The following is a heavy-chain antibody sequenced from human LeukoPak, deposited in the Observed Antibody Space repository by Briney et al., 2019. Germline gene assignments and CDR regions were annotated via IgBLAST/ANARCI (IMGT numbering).Heavy chain of an antibody. CDR3: ARDLRKSYDTPRRYYYMDV. CDR2: ISAYNGNT. CDR1: GYTFTSYG. V-gene: IGHV1-18*01. D-gene: IGHD3-22*01. Sequence: ASVKVSCKASGYTFTSYGISWVRQAPGQGLEWMGWISAYNGNTKYAQRLQGRVTMTTDTSTSTAYMELRSLRSDDTAVYYCARDLRKSYDTPRRYYYMDVWGKGTTVTISS. J-gene: IGHJ6*03.